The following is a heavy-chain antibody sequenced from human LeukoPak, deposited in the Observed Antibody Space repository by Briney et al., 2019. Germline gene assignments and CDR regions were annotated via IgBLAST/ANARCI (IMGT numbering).Heavy chain of an antibody. CDR3: AKTRDDLLVGHIDY. D-gene: IGHD3/OR15-3a*01. CDR2: IYHTGST. J-gene: IGHJ4*02. CDR1: GYSISSGYY. V-gene: IGHV4-38-2*02. Sequence: SETLSLTCTVSGYSISSGYYWGWIRQSPGKGVEWIGSIYHTGSTYYNPSLKSRLTISVDTSKNQFSLKLSSVTAADTAVYYCAKTRDDLLVGHIDYWGQGTLVTVSS.